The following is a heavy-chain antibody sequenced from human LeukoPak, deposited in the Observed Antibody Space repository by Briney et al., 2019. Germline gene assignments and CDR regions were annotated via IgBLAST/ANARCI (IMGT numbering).Heavy chain of an antibody. CDR1: GFSFSNYG. CDR3: AKDGLLLWFGESHYDY. CDR2: IRYDGSNK. J-gene: IGHJ4*02. D-gene: IGHD3-10*01. Sequence: GGSLRLSCAASGFSFSNYGMHWVRQAPGKGLEWVAFIRYDGSNKYYAESVKGRFTISRDNSKNTLYLQMNSLRAEDTAVYSCAKDGLLLWFGESHYDYWGQGTLVTVSS. V-gene: IGHV3-30*02.